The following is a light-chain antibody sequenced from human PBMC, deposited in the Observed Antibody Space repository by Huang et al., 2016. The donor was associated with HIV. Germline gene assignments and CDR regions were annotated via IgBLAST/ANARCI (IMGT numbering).Light chain of an antibody. CDR2: DAS. V-gene: IGKV3-11*01. CDR1: QSVNSY. J-gene: IGKJ2*01. Sequence: EIVLTQSPATLSLSPGERATLSCRASQSVNSYLAWYQQKPGQAPRLLIYDASNRATGIPARFGGSGSGTDFTLTISSLEPEDFAVYYCQQRNDWYTFGQGTKLEIK. CDR3: QQRNDWYT.